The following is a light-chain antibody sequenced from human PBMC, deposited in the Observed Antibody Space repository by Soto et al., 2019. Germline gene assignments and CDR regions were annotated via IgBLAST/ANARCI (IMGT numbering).Light chain of an antibody. CDR3: QQRSNWPYT. V-gene: IGKV3-11*01. J-gene: IGKJ2*01. Sequence: EIVLTQSPATLSLSPGERGTLSRRASQSVSSYLAWYQQKPGQAPRLLIYDAFKRATGIPARFSGSASGTDFTLTISSLEPEDFAVYYCQQRSNWPYTFGQGTKLEIK. CDR2: DAF. CDR1: QSVSSY.